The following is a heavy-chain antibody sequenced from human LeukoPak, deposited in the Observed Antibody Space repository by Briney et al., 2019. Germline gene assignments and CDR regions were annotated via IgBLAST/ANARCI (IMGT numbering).Heavy chain of an antibody. D-gene: IGHD1-26*01. CDR3: ARDGIVGATHFDY. CDR1: GFTFSDYA. V-gene: IGHV3-23*01. Sequence: GGSLRLSCAASGFTFSDYAMAWVRQAPGKGREWVSSISGGGGATSYADSVKGRFTISRDNHVNTLYLQMDILRVEDTAVYYCARDGIVGATHFDYWGQGTLVTVSS. CDR2: ISGGGGAT. J-gene: IGHJ4*02.